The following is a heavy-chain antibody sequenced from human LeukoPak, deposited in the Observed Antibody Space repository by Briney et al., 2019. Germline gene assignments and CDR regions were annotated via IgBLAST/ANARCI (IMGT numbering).Heavy chain of an antibody. CDR2: INTDGRST. CDR1: GFTFSSYW. Sequence: GGSLGLSCAASGFTFSSYWMQWVRQAPGKGPVWVSRINTDGRSTSYADSVKGRFTISRDNAKNTLYLQMNSLRAEDTAVYYCARARGSYDLFDYWGQGTLVTVSS. CDR3: ARARGSYDLFDY. V-gene: IGHV3-74*01. D-gene: IGHD1-26*01. J-gene: IGHJ4*02.